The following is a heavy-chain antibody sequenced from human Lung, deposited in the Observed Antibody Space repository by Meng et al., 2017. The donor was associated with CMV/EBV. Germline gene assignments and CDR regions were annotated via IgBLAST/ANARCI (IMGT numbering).Heavy chain of an antibody. Sequence: GGSLRLSCAASGFTFSSYSMNWVRQAPGKGLEWVSYISTSSFTKYYADSVKGRFTISRDNAKNYLYLQMNSLRAEDTAVYYCAKDAFDIWGQGPMVTVSS. CDR1: GFTFSSYS. J-gene: IGHJ3*02. CDR3: AKDAFDI. V-gene: IGHV3-48*04. CDR2: ISTSSFTK.